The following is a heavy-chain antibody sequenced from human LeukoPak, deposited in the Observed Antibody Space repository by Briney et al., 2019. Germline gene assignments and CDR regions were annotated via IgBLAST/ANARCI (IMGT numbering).Heavy chain of an antibody. Sequence: PSQTLSLTCTVSGGSISSGDYYWSWIRQPPGQGLEWIGYIYYSGSTYYNPSLKSRVTISVETSKNQFSLKVSSVTAADTAVYYCARRVGYYGAELYFDYWGQGTLVTVSS. CDR1: GGSISSGDYY. J-gene: IGHJ4*02. CDR3: ARRVGYYGAELYFDY. CDR2: IYYSGST. D-gene: IGHD4-17*01. V-gene: IGHV4-30-4*08.